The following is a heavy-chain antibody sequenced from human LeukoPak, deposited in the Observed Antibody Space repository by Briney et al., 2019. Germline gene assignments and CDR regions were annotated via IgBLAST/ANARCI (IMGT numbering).Heavy chain of an antibody. J-gene: IGHJ3*02. CDR1: GFTFDDYA. CDR3: AKDPMATIGRSDAFDI. V-gene: IGHV3-9*01. D-gene: IGHD5-12*01. CDR2: ISWNSGSI. Sequence: PGRSLRLFCAASGFTFDDYAMHWVRQAPGKGLEWVSGISWNSGSIGYADSVKGRFTISRDNAKNSLYLQMNSLRAEDTALYYCAKDPMATIGRSDAFDIWGQGTMVTVSS.